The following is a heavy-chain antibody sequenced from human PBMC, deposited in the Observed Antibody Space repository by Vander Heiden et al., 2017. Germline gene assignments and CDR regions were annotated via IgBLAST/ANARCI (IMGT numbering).Heavy chain of an antibody. Sequence: EVQLVESGGGLVQPGRSLRLSCAASGFTFDEYTSHWVRQAPGKGLDWVSGISWNSGSIAYADSVKGRFTISRDNAKNSVHLQMNSLRIEDTALYYCVKEWHPAGYALDIWGQGTMLTVAS. D-gene: IGHD2-15*01. J-gene: IGHJ3*02. CDR1: GFTFDEYT. V-gene: IGHV3-9*01. CDR3: VKEWHPAGYALDI. CDR2: ISWNSGSI.